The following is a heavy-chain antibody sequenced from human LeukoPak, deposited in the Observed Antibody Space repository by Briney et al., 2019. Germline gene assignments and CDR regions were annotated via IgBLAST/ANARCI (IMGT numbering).Heavy chain of an antibody. CDR1: GYTFTGYY. CDR2: IIPIFGTA. CDR3: ARDHSSSVSGSYPLDY. Sequence: SVKVSCKASGYTFTGYYMHWVRQAPGQGLEWMGGIIPIFGTANYAQKFQGRVTITTDESTSTAYMELSSLRSEDTAVYYCARDHSSSVSGSYPLDYWGQGALVTVSS. D-gene: IGHD1-26*01. V-gene: IGHV1-69*05. J-gene: IGHJ4*02.